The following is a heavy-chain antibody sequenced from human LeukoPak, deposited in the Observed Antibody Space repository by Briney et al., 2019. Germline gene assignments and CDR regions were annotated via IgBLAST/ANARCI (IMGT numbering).Heavy chain of an antibody. CDR3: AREGGALGY. D-gene: IGHD1-26*01. Sequence: SETLSLTCTVSGGSISSYYWSWIRQPPGKGLEWIGYIYYSGSTNYNPFLKSRVTISVDTSKNQFSLKLSSVTAADTAVYYCAREGGALGYWGQGTLVTVSS. V-gene: IGHV4-59*01. J-gene: IGHJ4*02. CDR2: IYYSGST. CDR1: GGSISSYY.